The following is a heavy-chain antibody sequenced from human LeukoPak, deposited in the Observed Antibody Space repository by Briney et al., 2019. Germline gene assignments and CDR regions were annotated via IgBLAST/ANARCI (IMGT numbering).Heavy chain of an antibody. CDR2: IIPILGIA. Sequence: SVKVSCKASGGTFSSYTISWVRQAPGQGLEWMGRIIPILGIANYAQKFQGRVTITADKSTSTAYMELSSLRSEDTAVFYCARGHQPPYYGMDVWGQGTTVTVSS. J-gene: IGHJ6*02. CDR1: GGTFSSYT. V-gene: IGHV1-69*02. CDR3: ARGHQPPYYGMDV.